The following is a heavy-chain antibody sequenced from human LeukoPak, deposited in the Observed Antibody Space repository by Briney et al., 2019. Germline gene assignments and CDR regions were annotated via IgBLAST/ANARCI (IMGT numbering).Heavy chain of an antibody. V-gene: IGHV4-59*12. J-gene: IGHJ4*02. CDR2: IYYSGST. Sequence: PSETLSLTCTVSGGSLSSYSWSWVRQPPVRGLEWIGYIYYSGSTIYNPSLRSRVTISIDTSKNQFSMKLSSVTAADTAVYYCAGDYGSGSYRFDYWGQGTLVTVSS. D-gene: IGHD3-10*01. CDR1: GGSLSSYS. CDR3: AGDYGSGSYRFDY.